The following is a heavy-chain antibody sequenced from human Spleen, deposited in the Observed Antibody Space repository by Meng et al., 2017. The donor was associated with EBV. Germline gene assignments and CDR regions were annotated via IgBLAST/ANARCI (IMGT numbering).Heavy chain of an antibody. J-gene: IGHJ4*02. CDR1: GGSISSSKW. CDR2: IHHSGST. V-gene: IGHV4-4*02. CDR3: ARTVGATSVFDY. Sequence: QGELQEQGPGLAKPSGTLSLTCGVSGGSISSSKWWSWVRQPPGKGLEWIGEIHHSGSTNFNPSLKSRVTISVDKSKNQFSLNLSSVTAADTAVYYCARTVGATSVFDYWGQGTLVTVSS. D-gene: IGHD1-26*01.